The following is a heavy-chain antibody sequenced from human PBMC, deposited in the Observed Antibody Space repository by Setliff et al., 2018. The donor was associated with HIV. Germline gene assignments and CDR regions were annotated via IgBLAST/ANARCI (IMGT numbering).Heavy chain of an antibody. J-gene: IGHJ6*03. CDR3: ARQRGIDTYFYSYYYMDV. CDR1: GYTFTSYS. CDR2: INTATGDT. D-gene: IGHD6-13*01. V-gene: IGHV1-3*04. Sequence: GASVKVSCKTSGYTFTSYSMHWVRQAPGQSLEWMGWINTATGDTKYSQRFQDRITIFRNTSASTAYMDLGSLTSEDTAVYYCARQRGIDTYFYSYYYMDVWGKGTTVTVSS.